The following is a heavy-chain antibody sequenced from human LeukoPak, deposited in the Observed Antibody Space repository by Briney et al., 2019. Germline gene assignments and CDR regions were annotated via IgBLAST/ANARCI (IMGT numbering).Heavy chain of an antibody. V-gene: IGHV3-74*01. CDR1: GSMFSRFC. J-gene: IGHJ6*02. CDR3: VRGSSGWRGMDV. D-gene: IGHD6-19*01. CDR2: SCVVGSVP. Sequence: GGSLRLSCAAYGSMFSRFCIHWVRQLPGKGLAPVARSCVVGSVPSYADSAKGRFTVLRDDAKNTVDLQMDSLGVEDTAVYYCVRGSSGWRGMDVWGQGTTVTVSS.